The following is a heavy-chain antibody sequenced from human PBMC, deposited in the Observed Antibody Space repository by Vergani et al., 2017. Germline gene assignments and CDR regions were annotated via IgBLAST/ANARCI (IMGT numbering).Heavy chain of an antibody. J-gene: IGHJ4*02. CDR1: GGSFFNSRYY. CDR3: ARHVTQDYYNDSDYFDY. Sequence: QLQLQESGPGLVKPSGTLSLTCSVTGGSFFNSRYYWGWIRQPPGKGLEWMGSRDNNGRAYYTRSLRRGVAISIDTSKMQFSLKLYSLTAADTAIYYCARHVTQDYYNDSDYFDYWGLGTLVTVSS. D-gene: IGHD3-22*01. CDR2: RDNNGRA. V-gene: IGHV4-39*01.